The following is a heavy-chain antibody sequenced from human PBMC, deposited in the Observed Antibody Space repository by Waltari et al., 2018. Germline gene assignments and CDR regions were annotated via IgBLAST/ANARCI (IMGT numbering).Heavy chain of an antibody. V-gene: IGHV3-74*01. Sequence: EVQLVESGGGLVQRGGSLRLSCAASGFTYSMYWMTWVRQAPGKGLVWVQRSNSEGSSTSYADSVKGRFTSSKDNAKNTVYLQMNSLRAEDTAIYYCARGARRTTVTTGWWYFDLWGRGTLVTVSS. J-gene: IGHJ2*01. CDR2: SNSEGSST. D-gene: IGHD4-17*01. CDR3: ARGARRTTVTTGWWYFDL. CDR1: GFTYSMYW.